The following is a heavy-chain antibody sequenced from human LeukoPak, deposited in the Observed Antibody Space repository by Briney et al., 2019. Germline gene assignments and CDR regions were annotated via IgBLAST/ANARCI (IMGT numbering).Heavy chain of an antibody. J-gene: IGHJ3*02. D-gene: IGHD2-21*01. CDR2: ISYDGTNK. CDR1: GFTFSTSA. Sequence: GGSLRLSCAASGFTFSTSAIHWVRQAPGKGLEWVAVISYDGTNKYYTDSVEGRFTMSRDNSKNMLYLQMNSLRAEDTAVYYCARDLGHLVVVGAFDIWGQGTIVTVSS. V-gene: IGHV3-30-3*01. CDR3: ARDLGHLVVVGAFDI.